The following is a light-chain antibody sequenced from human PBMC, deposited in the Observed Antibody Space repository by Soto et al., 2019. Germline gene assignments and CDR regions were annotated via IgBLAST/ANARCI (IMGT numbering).Light chain of an antibody. CDR2: DVS. J-gene: IGLJ2*01. V-gene: IGLV2-14*03. CDR1: SSDVGGYNY. CDR3: SSYASTNTVV. Sequence: QSVLTQPASVSGSPGQSITISCTGTSSDVGGYNYVSWYQQHPDKAPKLMIYDVSNRPSGVSNRFSGSKSGNTASLTISGLQAEDEAEYYCSSYASTNTVVFGGGTKLTVL.